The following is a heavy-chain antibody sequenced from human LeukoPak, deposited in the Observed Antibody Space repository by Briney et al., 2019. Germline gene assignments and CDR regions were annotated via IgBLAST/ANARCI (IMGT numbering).Heavy chain of an antibody. J-gene: IGHJ4*02. CDR1: GYTFTSYG. V-gene: IGHV1-18*01. CDR2: INAYNGNT. D-gene: IGHD3-22*01. Sequence: ASVKVSCKASGYTFTSYGITRVRQAPGQGLDWMGWINAYNGNTNHAQKLQDRVTMTTDISTSTVYMELRSLRSDDTAVYYCARNSRGYYFFDYWGQGSLVTVSS. CDR3: ARNSRGYYFFDY.